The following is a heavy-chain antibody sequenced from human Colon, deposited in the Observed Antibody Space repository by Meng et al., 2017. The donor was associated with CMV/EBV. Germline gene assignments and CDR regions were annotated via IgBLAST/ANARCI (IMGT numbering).Heavy chain of an antibody. CDR2: ISATGGTT. D-gene: IGHD1-26*01. J-gene: IGHJ4*01. CDR1: GFTFSRSE. V-gene: IGHV3-48*03. Sequence: LSLTCAASGFTFSRSEMTWVRQAPGKGLEWIAYISATGGTTYYADSVKGRFTISRDNAESSLFLQMNSLSAEDTAVYFCASVNFDYYYFKNWGQGALVTVSS. CDR3: ASVNFDYYYFKN.